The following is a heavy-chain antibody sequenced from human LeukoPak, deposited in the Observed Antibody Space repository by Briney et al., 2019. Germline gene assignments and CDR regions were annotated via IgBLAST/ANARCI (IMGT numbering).Heavy chain of an antibody. J-gene: IGHJ4*02. V-gene: IGHV1-18*01. CDR1: GYMFANYG. CDR3: ARAEGFWSGYYWGY. Sequence: GASVKVSCKASGYMFANYGISWVLQAPGQGLEWMGWISPNNADTKTAHTMKGRVTMAADTSTSTAYMELRSLRSDDTAVYYCARAEGFWSGYYWGYWGQGTLVTVSS. D-gene: IGHD3-3*01. CDR2: ISPNNADT.